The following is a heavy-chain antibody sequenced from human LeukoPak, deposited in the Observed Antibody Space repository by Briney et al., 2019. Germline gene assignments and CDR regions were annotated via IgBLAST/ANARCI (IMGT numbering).Heavy chain of an antibody. J-gene: IGHJ4*02. CDR2: INHSGST. CDR1: GGSFSGYY. D-gene: IGHD3-3*01. Sequence: SETLSLTCAVYGGSFSGYYWSWIRQPPGKGLEWIGEINHSGSTNYNPSLKSRVTISVDTSKNQFSLKLSSVTAADTAVYYCARVRGLFWSGYYNYWGQGTLVTVTS. V-gene: IGHV4-34*01. CDR3: ARVRGLFWSGYYNY.